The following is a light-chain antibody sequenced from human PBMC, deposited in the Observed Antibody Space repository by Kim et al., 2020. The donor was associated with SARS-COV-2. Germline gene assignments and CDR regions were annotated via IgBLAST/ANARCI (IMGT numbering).Light chain of an antibody. CDR3: YYYTCCSPRV. Sequence: STTGSSRAVGGYDYVTWFPQHPGQPPKLLNYDISDLPSGVSDRFTGSSAGNTASLAFSRIPAVDAADYSCYYYTCCSPRVFGGGTKLTVL. CDR2: DIS. J-gene: IGLJ3*02. V-gene: IGLV2-14*04. CDR1: SRAVGGYDY.